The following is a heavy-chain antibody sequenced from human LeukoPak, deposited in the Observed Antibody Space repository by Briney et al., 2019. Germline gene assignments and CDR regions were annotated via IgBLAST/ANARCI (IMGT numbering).Heavy chain of an antibody. J-gene: IGHJ3*02. CDR3: AIFDRGYNYGLDAFDI. D-gene: IGHD5-18*01. Sequence: ASVKVSCKASGYTFTSYDINWVRQATGQGLEWMGWMNPNSGNTGYAQKFQGRVTITRNTSISTAYMELSSLRSEDTAVYYCAIFDRGYNYGLDAFDIWGQGTMVTVSS. CDR1: GYTFTSYD. V-gene: IGHV1-8*03. CDR2: MNPNSGNT.